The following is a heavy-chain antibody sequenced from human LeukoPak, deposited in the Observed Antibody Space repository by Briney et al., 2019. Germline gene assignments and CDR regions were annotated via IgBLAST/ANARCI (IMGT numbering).Heavy chain of an antibody. CDR1: GFTFDSYG. CDR3: AREIIGGDDL. J-gene: IGHJ5*02. D-gene: IGHD2-21*01. V-gene: IGHV3-30*03. CDR2: IPYDGTKE. Sequence: PGGSLRLSCAASGFTFDSYGMHWVRQVPGKGLEWVAVIPYDGTKEHYADSVKGRFTISRDNSKKTVYLQMNSLRPEDTAIYFCAREIIGGDDLWGQGTLVTVSS.